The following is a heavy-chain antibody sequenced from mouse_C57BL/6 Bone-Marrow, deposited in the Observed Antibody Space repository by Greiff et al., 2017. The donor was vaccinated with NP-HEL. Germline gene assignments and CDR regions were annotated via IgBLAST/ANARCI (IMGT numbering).Heavy chain of an antibody. Sequence: EVKLQESGGGLVQPGGSLSLSCAASGFTFTDYYMSWVRQPPGKALEWLGFIRNKANGYTPEYSASVKGRFTISRDNSQSILYLQMNALRAEDSATYYCARWGEITTVVAPMDYWGQGTSVTVSS. J-gene: IGHJ4*01. V-gene: IGHV7-3*01. CDR2: IRNKANGYTP. CDR3: ARWGEITTVVAPMDY. D-gene: IGHD1-1*01. CDR1: GFTFTDYY.